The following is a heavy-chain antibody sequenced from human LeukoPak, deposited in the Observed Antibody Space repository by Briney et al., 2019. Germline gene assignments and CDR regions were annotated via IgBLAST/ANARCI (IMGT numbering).Heavy chain of an antibody. J-gene: IGHJ4*02. V-gene: IGHV3-73*01. Sequence: GGSLKLSCAASGFIFSGFYMHWVRQASGRGLEWVDLIRSKARSYTTVYAEAVKGRFSISRDDSENTAYLQMNSLKADDTAVYYCTRQDCSGGSCSYVDYWGQGTLVTVSS. CDR2: IRSKARSYTT. CDR3: TRQDCSGGSCSYVDY. D-gene: IGHD2-15*01. CDR1: GFIFSGFY.